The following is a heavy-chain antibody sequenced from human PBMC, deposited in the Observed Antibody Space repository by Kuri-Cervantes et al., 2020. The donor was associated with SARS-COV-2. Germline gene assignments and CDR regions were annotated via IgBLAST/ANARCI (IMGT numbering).Heavy chain of an antibody. CDR3: ARDRGGGGDPIAYNWFDP. CDR2: IWYDGSNK. V-gene: IGHV3-33*01. Sequence: GESLKISCAASGFTFSSYGMHWVRQAPGKGLEWVAVIWYDGSNKYYADSVKGRFTISRDNSKNTLYLQMNSLSAEDTAVYYCARDRGGGGDPIAYNWFDPWGQGTLVTVSS. D-gene: IGHD2-21*02. CDR1: GFTFSSYG. J-gene: IGHJ5*02.